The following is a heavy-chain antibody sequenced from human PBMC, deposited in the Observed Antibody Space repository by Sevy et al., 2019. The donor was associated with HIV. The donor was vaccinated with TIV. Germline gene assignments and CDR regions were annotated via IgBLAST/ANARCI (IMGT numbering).Heavy chain of an antibody. CDR2: IKQDGSEK. V-gene: IGHV3-7*01. CDR3: ARDLRLDY. CDR1: GFIFSNYA. J-gene: IGHJ4*02. Sequence: GGSLRLSCAASGFIFSNYAMTWVRQAPGKGLEWVANIKQDGSEKYYVDSVKGRFTISRDNAKNSLYLQMNSLRAEDTAVYYCARDLRLDYWGQGTLVTVSS.